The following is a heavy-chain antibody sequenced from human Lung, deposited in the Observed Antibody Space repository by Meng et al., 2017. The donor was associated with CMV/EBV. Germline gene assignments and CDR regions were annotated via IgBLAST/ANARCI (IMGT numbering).Heavy chain of an antibody. CDR2: IYPGDSDT. CDR1: GYSFTSYW. CDR3: ARGVYSSSSNWFAP. Sequence: KVSCKGSGYSFTSYWIGWVRQMPGKGLEWMGIIYPGDSDTRYSPSFQGQVTISADKSISTAYLQWSSLKASDTAMYYCARGVYSSSSNWFAPWGQGTLVXVSS. J-gene: IGHJ5*02. V-gene: IGHV5-51*01. D-gene: IGHD6-6*01.